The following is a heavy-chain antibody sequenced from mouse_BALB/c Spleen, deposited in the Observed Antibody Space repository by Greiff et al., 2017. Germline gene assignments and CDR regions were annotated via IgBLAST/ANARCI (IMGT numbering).Heavy chain of an antibody. J-gene: IGHJ1*01. CDR1: GFSLSTSGMG. CDR3: ARGLKGYFDV. CDR2: IWWDDDK. Sequence: QVQLKQSGPGILQPSQTLSLTCSFSGFSLSTSGMGVGWIRQPSGKGLEWLAHIWWDDDKYYNTALKSGLTISKDTSKNQVFLKIASVDTADTATYYCARGLKGYFDVWGAGTTVTVSS. D-gene: IGHD1-3*01. V-gene: IGHV8-8*01.